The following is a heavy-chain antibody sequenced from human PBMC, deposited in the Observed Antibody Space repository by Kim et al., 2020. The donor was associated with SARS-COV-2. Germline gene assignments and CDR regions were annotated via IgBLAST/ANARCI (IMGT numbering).Heavy chain of an antibody. J-gene: IGHJ4*02. D-gene: IGHD6-13*01. Sequence: GGSLRLSCAASGFTFSSYSMNWVRQAPGKGLEWVSSISSSSSYIYYADSVKGRFTISRDNAKNSLYLQMNSLRAEDTAVYYCARRRIAAAGNYFDYWGQGTLVTVSS. CDR3: ARRRIAAAGNYFDY. V-gene: IGHV3-21*04. CDR2: ISSSSSYI. CDR1: GFTFSSYS.